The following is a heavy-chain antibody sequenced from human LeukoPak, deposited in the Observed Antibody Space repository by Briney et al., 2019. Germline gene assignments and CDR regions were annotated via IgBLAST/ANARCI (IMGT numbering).Heavy chain of an antibody. J-gene: IGHJ3*02. D-gene: IGHD2-2*01. CDR2: IRYDGSNK. Sequence: PGGSLRLSCAASGFTFSSYGMHWVRQAPGKGLEWVAFIRYDGSNKYYADSVKGRFTISRDNSKNTLYLQMNSLRAEDTAVYYCARPQPRPLGAFDIWGQGTMVTVSS. V-gene: IGHV3-30*02. CDR3: ARPQPRPLGAFDI. CDR1: GFTFSSYG.